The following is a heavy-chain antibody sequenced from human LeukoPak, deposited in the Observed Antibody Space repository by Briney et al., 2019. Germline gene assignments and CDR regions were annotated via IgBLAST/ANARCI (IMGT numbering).Heavy chain of an antibody. CDR1: GYTFTSYD. V-gene: IGHV1-8*03. CDR2: MNPNSGNT. CDR3: ARLSRGPTIFGVVNKLYRYYFDY. Sequence: KPGASVKVSCKASGYTFTSYDINWVRQATGQGLEWMGWMNPNSGNTGYAQKFQGRVTITRNTSISTAYMELSSLRSEDTAVYYCARLSRGPTIFGVVNKLYRYYFDYWGQGTLVTVSS. J-gene: IGHJ4*02. D-gene: IGHD3-3*01.